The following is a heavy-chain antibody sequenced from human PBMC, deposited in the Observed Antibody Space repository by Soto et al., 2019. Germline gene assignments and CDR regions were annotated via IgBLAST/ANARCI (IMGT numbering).Heavy chain of an antibody. CDR3: VRGGIAGNWFDP. Sequence: QVQLQESGPGLVKPSQTLSLTCSVSGGSITSGGFYWSWIRQHPDKGLEWIAYIFHSGSTDHNPSLKSRIIISADTSKNQFSLKLTSVTAADTAVYYCVRGGIAGNWFDPWGQGTLVTVSS. D-gene: IGHD6-13*01. CDR1: GGSITSGGFY. CDR2: IFHSGST. V-gene: IGHV4-31*03. J-gene: IGHJ5*02.